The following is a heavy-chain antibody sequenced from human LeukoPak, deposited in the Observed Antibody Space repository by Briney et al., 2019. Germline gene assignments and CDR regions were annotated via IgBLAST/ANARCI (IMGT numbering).Heavy chain of an antibody. CDR2: IRYDGSNK. V-gene: IGHV3-30*02. Sequence: GGSLRLSCAASGFTFSSYGMHWVRQAQGKGLEGVAFIRYDGSNKYYADSVKGRFTISRDNSKNTLYLQMNSLRAEDTAVYYCAKDSRIAAAGTIGHSYYFDYWGQGTLVTVSS. CDR3: AKDSRIAAAGTIGHSYYFDY. J-gene: IGHJ4*02. CDR1: GFTFSSYG. D-gene: IGHD6-13*01.